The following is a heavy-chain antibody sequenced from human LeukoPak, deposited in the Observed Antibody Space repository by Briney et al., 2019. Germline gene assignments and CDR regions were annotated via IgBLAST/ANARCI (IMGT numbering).Heavy chain of an antibody. Sequence: GESLKISCKGSGYSFTSYWIGWVRQMPGKGLEWMGIIYPGDSDTRYSPSFQGRVTISADKSISTAYLQWSSLKASDTAMYYCARHSLYCSGGSCYSVWFDPWGQGTLVTVSS. CDR1: GYSFTSYW. D-gene: IGHD2-15*01. CDR3: ARHSLYCSGGSCYSVWFDP. J-gene: IGHJ5*02. CDR2: IYPGDSDT. V-gene: IGHV5-51*01.